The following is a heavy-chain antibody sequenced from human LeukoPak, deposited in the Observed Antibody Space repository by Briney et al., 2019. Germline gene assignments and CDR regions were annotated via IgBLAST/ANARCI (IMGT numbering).Heavy chain of an antibody. CDR2: IYYSGST. Sequence: SETLSLTCTVSGGSISSSSYYWGWIRQPPGKGLEWIGSIYYSGSTNYNPSLKSRVNISVDTSKNQFSLKLSSVTAADTAVYYCARGSEYYYDRSGYYRTNSFDYWGQGTLVTVSS. J-gene: IGHJ4*02. D-gene: IGHD3-22*01. CDR1: GGSISSSSYY. V-gene: IGHV4-39*07. CDR3: ARGSEYYYDRSGYYRTNSFDY.